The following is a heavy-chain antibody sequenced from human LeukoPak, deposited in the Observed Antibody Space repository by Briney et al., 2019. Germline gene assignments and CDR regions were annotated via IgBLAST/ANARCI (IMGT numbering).Heavy chain of an antibody. Sequence: GASVKVSCKASGYTFTSYGISWVRQAPGQGLEWMGWISAYNGNTNYAQKLQGRVTMTRNTSISTAYMELSSLRSEDTAVYYCARGEVGEWELPGGYYWGQGTLVTVSS. D-gene: IGHD1-26*01. CDR2: ISAYNGNT. CDR3: ARGEVGEWELPGGYY. J-gene: IGHJ4*02. CDR1: GYTFTSYG. V-gene: IGHV1-18*01.